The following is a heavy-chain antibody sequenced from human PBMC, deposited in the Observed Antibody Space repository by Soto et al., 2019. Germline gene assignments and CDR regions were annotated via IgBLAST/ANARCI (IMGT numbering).Heavy chain of an antibody. Sequence: VGSLRLSCAASGFTFSGYAMNWVRQAPGKGLEWVAGVSARGLATSYADSVKGRFTISRDTSKNTLYLQMNSLRPDDTAVYYCAGPGYSSQDYWGQGNLVTVSS. D-gene: IGHD5-18*01. V-gene: IGHV3-23*01. CDR1: GFTFSGYA. CDR3: AGPGYSSQDY. CDR2: VSARGLAT. J-gene: IGHJ4*02.